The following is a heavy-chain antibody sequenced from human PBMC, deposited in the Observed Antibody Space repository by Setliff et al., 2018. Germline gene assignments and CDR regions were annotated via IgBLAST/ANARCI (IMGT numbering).Heavy chain of an antibody. J-gene: IGHJ2*01. D-gene: IGHD2-15*01. CDR3: ARYGGGHFWFFGL. CDR2: IDHSGRT. V-gene: IGHV4-34*01. CDR1: GGSLSGYY. Sequence: PSETLSLTCAVYGGSLSGYYWTWIRQPPGKGQEWIGEIDHSGRTNYNPSLRSRVTISLDTSKQQFSLNLISVTAADTAVYYCARYGGGHFWFFGLWGRGTLVTVSS.